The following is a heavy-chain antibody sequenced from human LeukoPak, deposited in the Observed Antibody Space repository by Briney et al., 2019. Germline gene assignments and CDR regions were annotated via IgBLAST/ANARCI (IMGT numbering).Heavy chain of an antibody. CDR3: ARHGADIVVVPSGSIVY. V-gene: IGHV4-39*01. Sequence: SETLSLTCTVSGGSISSSTYYWGWIRQPPGKGLEWIGGIYSSGSSYYNPSLKSRLTICVDTSKTQFSLKLSSVTAADTAVYYCARHGADIVVVPSGSIVYWGQGTLVTVSS. CDR1: GGSISSSTYY. J-gene: IGHJ4*02. D-gene: IGHD2-2*01. CDR2: IYSSGSS.